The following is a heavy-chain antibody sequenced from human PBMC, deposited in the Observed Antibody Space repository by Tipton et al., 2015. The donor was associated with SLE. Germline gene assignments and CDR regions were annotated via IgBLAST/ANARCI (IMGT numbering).Heavy chain of an antibody. CDR3: ARRDSIFGVVIFDY. CDR1: GYGFTSYR. D-gene: IGHD3-3*01. CDR2: IYPSDSDT. Sequence: VQLVQSGAEVKKPGESLKISCKGSGYGFTSYRIGWVRQMPGKGLEWMGMIYPSDSDTTYSPSFQGQFTISVDKSFTTAYLQWSSLKASDTAMYYCARRDSIFGVVIFDYWGQGTLVTVSS. V-gene: IGHV5-51*03. J-gene: IGHJ4*02.